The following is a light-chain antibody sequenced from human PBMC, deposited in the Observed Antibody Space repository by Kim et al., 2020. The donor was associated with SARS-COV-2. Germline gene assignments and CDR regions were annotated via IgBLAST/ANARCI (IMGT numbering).Light chain of an antibody. CDR1: QSINSW. V-gene: IGKV1-5*03. Sequence: DIQMTQSPSTLSASVGDRVNITCRASQSINSWLAWYQQKPGKAPKLLLYKASSLESGVPSRFSGSGSRTEFTLTISSLQPDDFATYYCQQYHNFITFGQGTKVDIK. CDR2: KAS. CDR3: QQYHNFIT. J-gene: IGKJ1*01.